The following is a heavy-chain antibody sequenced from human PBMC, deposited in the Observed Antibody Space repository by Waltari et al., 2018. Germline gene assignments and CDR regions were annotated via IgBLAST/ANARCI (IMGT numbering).Heavy chain of an antibody. Sequence: QVQLQESGPGLVKPSETLSLTCTVSGGSISSYYWSWIRPPAGKGLEWIGRIYTSGSTNYNPSLKSRVTMSVDTSKNQFSLKLSSVTAADTAVYYCARDLSLAVAGTYWYFDLWGRGTLVTVSS. D-gene: IGHD6-19*01. J-gene: IGHJ2*01. CDR2: IYTSGST. CDR1: GGSISSYY. CDR3: ARDLSLAVAGTYWYFDL. V-gene: IGHV4-4*07.